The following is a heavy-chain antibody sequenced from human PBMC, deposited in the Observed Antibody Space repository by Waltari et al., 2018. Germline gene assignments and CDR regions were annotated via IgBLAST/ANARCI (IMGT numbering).Heavy chain of an antibody. V-gene: IGHV4-39*07. D-gene: IGHD6-6*01. CDR1: GGSISSSSYY. CDR3: ARTPSIAARQDAFDI. CDR2: IYYSGST. J-gene: IGHJ3*02. Sequence: QLQLQESGPGLVKPSETLSLTCTVSGGSISSSSYYWGWIRQPPGKGLEWIGSIYYSGSTYYNPSLKSRVTISVDTSKNQFSLKLSSVTAADTAVYYCARTPSIAARQDAFDIRGQGTMVTVSS.